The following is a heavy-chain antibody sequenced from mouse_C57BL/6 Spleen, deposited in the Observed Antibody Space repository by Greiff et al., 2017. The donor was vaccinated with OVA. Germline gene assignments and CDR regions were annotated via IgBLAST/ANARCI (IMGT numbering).Heavy chain of an antibody. J-gene: IGHJ2*01. CDR1: GYTFTSYW. CDR3: VIRHSSGYDY. Sequence: QVQLQQPGAELVRPGSSVKLSCKASGYTFTSYWMDWVKQRPGQGLEWIGNIYPSDSETHYNQKFKDKATLTVDKSSSTAYMQLSSLTSEDSAVYYCVIRHSSGYDYWGQGTTLTVSS. D-gene: IGHD3-1*01. V-gene: IGHV1-61*01. CDR2: IYPSDSET.